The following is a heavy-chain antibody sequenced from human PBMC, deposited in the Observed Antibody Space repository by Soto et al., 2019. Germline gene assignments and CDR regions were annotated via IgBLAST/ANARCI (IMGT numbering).Heavy chain of an antibody. V-gene: IGHV1-69*06. CDR3: ARATLYYDSSGPYYYYGMDV. J-gene: IGHJ6*02. CDR1: GGTFSSYA. D-gene: IGHD3-22*01. Sequence: SLKVSCKASGGTFSSYAISWVRQAPGQGLEWMGGIIPIFGTANYAQKFQGRVTITADKSTSTAYMELSSLRSEDTAVYYCARATLYYDSSGPYYYYGMDVWGQGTTVTVSS. CDR2: IIPIFGTA.